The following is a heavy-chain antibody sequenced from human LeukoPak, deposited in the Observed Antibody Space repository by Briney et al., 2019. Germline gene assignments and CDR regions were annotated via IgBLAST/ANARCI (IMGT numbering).Heavy chain of an antibody. CDR1: GFSFSSYAM. V-gene: IGHV4-4*02. CDR3: AREGGYYSSSWFIDF. D-gene: IGHD6-13*01. Sequence: GSLRLSCATSGFSFSSYAMSWVRQSPGKGLEWIGEIYHTGKINYNPALKSRVTLSVDKSNNQFSLKLRSLTAADTAVYYCAREGGYYSSSWFIDFWGPGTLVTVSS. CDR2: IYHTGKI. J-gene: IGHJ4*02.